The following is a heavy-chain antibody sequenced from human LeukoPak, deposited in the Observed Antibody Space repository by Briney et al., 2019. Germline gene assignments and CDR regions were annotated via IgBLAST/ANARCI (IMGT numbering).Heavy chain of an antibody. Sequence: SETLSLTCAVYGGSFSGYYWSWIRQPPGKGLEWIGEINHSGSTNYNPCLKSRVTISVDTSKTQFSLKLSSVTAADTAVYYCARVAASDAFDIWGQGTMVTVSS. CDR3: ARVAASDAFDI. CDR1: GGSFSGYY. CDR2: INHSGST. D-gene: IGHD6-25*01. J-gene: IGHJ3*02. V-gene: IGHV4-34*01.